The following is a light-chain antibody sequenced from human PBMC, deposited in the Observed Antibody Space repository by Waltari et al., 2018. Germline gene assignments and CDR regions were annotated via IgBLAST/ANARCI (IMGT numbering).Light chain of an antibody. CDR3: QNYNSAPFT. J-gene: IGKJ3*01. Sequence: DIQMTQSPSSLSASVGDRVTITCRASQGIGNYLAWYQQKPGTVPKLLIYTASTLQSGVPSRFSGSRSAADFTLTISSLQPEDAATYYCQNYNSAPFTFGPGTRVDIK. CDR2: TAS. CDR1: QGIGNY. V-gene: IGKV1-27*01.